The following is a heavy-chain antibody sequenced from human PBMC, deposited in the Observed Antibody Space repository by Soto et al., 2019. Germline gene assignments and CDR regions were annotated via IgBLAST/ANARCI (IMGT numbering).Heavy chain of an antibody. CDR2: INGGNGKT. Sequence: ASLKVSCKASGFNFTPYSMHWVRQAPGQRLEWMAWINGGNGKTEYSQKFQGRVTISRDTSASTVYMELSSLTSEDTAVYYCARELAAPGTSFDYWGQGALVTVSS. J-gene: IGHJ4*02. CDR3: ARELAAPGTSFDY. D-gene: IGHD6-13*01. CDR1: GFNFTPYS. V-gene: IGHV1-3*01.